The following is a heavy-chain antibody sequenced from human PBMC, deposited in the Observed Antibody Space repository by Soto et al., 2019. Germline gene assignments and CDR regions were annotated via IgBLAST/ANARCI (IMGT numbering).Heavy chain of an antibody. Sequence: EVQLVESGGGLIQPGGSLRLSCAVSGFTVSNNYMSWVRQAPGKGLEGVSVIYSGGYTAYGDSVKGRFTISRDNSKNTLNLKRKSRGAGDRPVFYCAPRPGGGGYWGQGTLVTVSS. V-gene: IGHV3-53*01. CDR1: GFTVSNNY. CDR3: APRPGGGGY. CDR2: IYSGGYT. D-gene: IGHD3-10*01. J-gene: IGHJ4*02.